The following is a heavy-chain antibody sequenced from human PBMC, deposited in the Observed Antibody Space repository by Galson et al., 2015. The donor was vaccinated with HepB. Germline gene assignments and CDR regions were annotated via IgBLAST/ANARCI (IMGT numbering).Heavy chain of an antibody. V-gene: IGHV3-9*01. J-gene: IGHJ6*02. CDR2: ISWNSGSI. CDR3: EKDIGTVAGTTYYYYYGMDV. CDR1: GFTFDDYA. Sequence: SLRLSCAASGFTFDDYAMHWVRRAPGKGLEGVSGISWNSGSIGYADSVKGRFTISRDNAKNSLYLQVNSLRAEDTALYYCEKDIGTVAGTTYYYYYGMDVWGQGTTVTVSS. D-gene: IGHD6-19*01.